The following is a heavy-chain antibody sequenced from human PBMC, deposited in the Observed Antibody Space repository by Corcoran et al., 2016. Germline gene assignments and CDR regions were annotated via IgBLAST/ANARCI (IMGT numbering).Heavy chain of an antibody. CDR1: GFTFSSYA. J-gene: IGHJ1*01. CDR2: ISGSGGST. V-gene: IGHV3-23*01. D-gene: IGHD3-22*01. Sequence: EVQLLESGGGLVQPGGSLRLSCAASGFTFSSYAMSWVRQAPGKGLEWVSAISGSGGSTYYADSVKGRFTISRDNSKKTLYLQMNSLRAQDKAVYYCAKDEVESSGTYGRYGYWGQGPLVT. CDR3: AKDEVESSGTYGRYGY.